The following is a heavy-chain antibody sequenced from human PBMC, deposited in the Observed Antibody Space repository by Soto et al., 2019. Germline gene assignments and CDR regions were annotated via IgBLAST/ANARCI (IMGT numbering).Heavy chain of an antibody. CDR1: GYIFTGYY. V-gene: IGHV1-2*02. D-gene: IGHD2-8*01. CDR3: ARALASPLMSWFDP. CDR2: INPNSCGT. Sequence: ASVKVSFKASGYIFTGYYMHWVRQAPGQGLEWMGWINPNSCGTNYAQKFQGRVTMTRDTSISTAYMELSRLRSDDKAVYYCARALASPLMSWFDPWGQGTLVTVSS. J-gene: IGHJ5*02.